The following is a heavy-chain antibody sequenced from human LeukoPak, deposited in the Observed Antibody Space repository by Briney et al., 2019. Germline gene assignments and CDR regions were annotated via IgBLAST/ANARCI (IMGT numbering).Heavy chain of an antibody. CDR1: GYTFTGYY. D-gene: IGHD1-26*01. CDR2: INPNSGGT. CDR3: AGIVGALDAFDI. J-gene: IGHJ3*02. Sequence: ASVKVSCKASGYTFTGYYIHWVRQAPGQGLEWMGWINPNSGGTNYAQKFQDRVTMTRDTAITTGYMGLSRLRSDDTAVYYCAGIVGALDAFDIWGQGTMVTVSS. V-gene: IGHV1-2*02.